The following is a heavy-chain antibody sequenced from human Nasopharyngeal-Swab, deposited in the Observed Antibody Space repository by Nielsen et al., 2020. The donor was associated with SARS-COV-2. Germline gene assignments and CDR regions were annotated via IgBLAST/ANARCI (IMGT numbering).Heavy chain of an antibody. CDR2: ISSSGSTI. D-gene: IGHD3-3*01. CDR3: ARDKPGITIFGVVIGPFDY. CDR1: GFTFSSYE. V-gene: IGHV3-48*03. J-gene: IGHJ4*02. Sequence: GESLKISCAASGFTFSSYEMNWVRQAPGKGLEWVSYISSSGSTIYYADSVKGRFTISRDNAKNSLYLQMNSLRAEDTAVYYCARDKPGITIFGVVIGPFDYWGQGTLATVSS.